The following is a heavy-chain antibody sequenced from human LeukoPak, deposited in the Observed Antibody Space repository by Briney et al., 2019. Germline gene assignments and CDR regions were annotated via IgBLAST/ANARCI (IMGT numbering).Heavy chain of an antibody. V-gene: IGHV1-46*01. Sequence: ASVKVSCKASGYTFTSYYMHWVRQAPGQGLEWMGIINPSGGSTSYAQKFQGRVTMTRDTSKSTVYMELSSLRSEDTAVYYCARDSTAQAFDYWGQGTLVTVSS. CDR1: GYTFTSYY. CDR2: INPSGGST. J-gene: IGHJ4*02. D-gene: IGHD5-18*01. CDR3: ARDSTAQAFDY.